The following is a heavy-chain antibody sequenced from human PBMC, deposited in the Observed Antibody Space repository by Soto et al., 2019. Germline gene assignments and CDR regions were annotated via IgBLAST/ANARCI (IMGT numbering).Heavy chain of an antibody. CDR2: ISAYNGNT. Sequence: QVQLVQSGAEVKKPGASVKVSCKASGYTFTSYGISWVRQAPGQGLEWMGWISAYNGNTNYAQKLQGRVTMTTHTSTRTAYMELRSLRSDDTAVYYCARVGDCSGGRGALWIRDKDCLQYYFDYWGQGTLVTVSS. CDR1: GYTFTSYG. D-gene: IGHD2-15*01. CDR3: ARVGDCSGGRGALWIRDKDCLQYYFDY. V-gene: IGHV1-18*01. J-gene: IGHJ4*02.